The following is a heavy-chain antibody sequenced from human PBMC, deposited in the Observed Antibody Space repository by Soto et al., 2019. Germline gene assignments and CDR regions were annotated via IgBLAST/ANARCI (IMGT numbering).Heavy chain of an antibody. J-gene: IGHJ5*02. Sequence: SGPTLVNPTQTLTLTCTFSGFSLSTSGVGVGWIRQPPGKALEWLALIYWDDDKRYSPSLKSRLTITKDTSKNQVVLTMTNMDPVDTATYYCAHFRYIVVVVAATRSRLWFDPWGQGTLVTVSS. CDR1: GFSLSTSGVG. CDR3: AHFRYIVVVVAATRSRLWFDP. D-gene: IGHD2-15*01. CDR2: IYWDDDK. V-gene: IGHV2-5*02.